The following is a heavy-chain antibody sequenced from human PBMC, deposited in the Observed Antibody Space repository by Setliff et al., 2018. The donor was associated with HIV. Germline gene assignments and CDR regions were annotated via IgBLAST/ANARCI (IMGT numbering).Heavy chain of an antibody. CDR1: GGSISSGGYS. V-gene: IGHV4-30-2*03. J-gene: IGHJ4*02. Sequence: SETLSLTCAVSGGSISSGGYSWGWIRQPPGKGLEWIGSIYYSGTTYYNPSLKRRVAISVDTSNQFSLKLSSVTAADAAVYYCARSPAYRSSWEYYFDYWGQGILVTVSS. D-gene: IGHD6-13*01. CDR2: IYYSGTT. CDR3: ARSPAYRSSWEYYFDY.